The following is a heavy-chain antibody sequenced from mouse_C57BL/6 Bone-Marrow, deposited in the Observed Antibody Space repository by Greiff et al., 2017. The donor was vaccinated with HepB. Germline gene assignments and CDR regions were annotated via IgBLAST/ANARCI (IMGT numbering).Heavy chain of an antibody. Sequence: EVMLVESGGDLVKPGGSLKLSCAASGFTFSSYGMSWVRQTPDKRLEWVATISSGGSYTYYPDSVKGRFTISRDNAKNTLYLQMSSLKSEDTAMYYCARRGNYSAWFAYWGQGTLVTVSA. D-gene: IGHD2-1*01. CDR2: ISSGGSYT. V-gene: IGHV5-6*02. J-gene: IGHJ3*01. CDR1: GFTFSSYG. CDR3: ARRGNYSAWFAY.